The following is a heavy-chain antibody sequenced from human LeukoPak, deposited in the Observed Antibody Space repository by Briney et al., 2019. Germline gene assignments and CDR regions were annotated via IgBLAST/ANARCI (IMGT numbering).Heavy chain of an antibody. CDR1: GYSFRSYW. CDR3: ACRDLTSTWSYP. Sequence: GESLKISCKGTGYSFRSYWIGWVRQMPGKGMEWMGVIYPGDSRTRYNPSLQGQVTIPVDKSINTAYLEWVSLKASDTAMYYCACRDLTSTWSYPWGQGTLVTVSS. J-gene: IGHJ5*02. CDR2: IYPGDSRT. V-gene: IGHV5-51*01. D-gene: IGHD2-2*01.